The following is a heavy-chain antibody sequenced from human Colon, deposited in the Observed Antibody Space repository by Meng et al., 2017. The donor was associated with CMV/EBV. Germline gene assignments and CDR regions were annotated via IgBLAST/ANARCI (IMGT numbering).Heavy chain of an antibody. Sequence: GESLKISCAASGFTFSSYWMHWVRQAPGKGLVWVSSIKNDGTFTVYADSVKGRFTVSRDNAKDTVYLQMNSLTVEDAAVYYCGDFEAGWGQGTLVTVSS. CDR3: GDFEAG. D-gene: IGHD3-3*01. CDR1: GFTFSSYW. CDR2: IKNDGTFT. J-gene: IGHJ4*02. V-gene: IGHV3-74*01.